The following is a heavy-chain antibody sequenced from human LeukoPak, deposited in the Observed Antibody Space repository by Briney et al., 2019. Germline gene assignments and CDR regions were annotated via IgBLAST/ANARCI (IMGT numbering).Heavy chain of an antibody. CDR2: IWYDGSNK. Sequence: GGSLRLSCAAPGFTFSSYGLHWVREAPRKGLEGVAVIWYDGSNKYYADSVKGRFTISRDNSKNTPYLQMNSLRAEDTAVYYCARATWTGMDVWGQGTTVTVSS. V-gene: IGHV3-33*01. D-gene: IGHD3-16*01. J-gene: IGHJ6*02. CDR3: ARATWTGMDV. CDR1: GFTFSSYG.